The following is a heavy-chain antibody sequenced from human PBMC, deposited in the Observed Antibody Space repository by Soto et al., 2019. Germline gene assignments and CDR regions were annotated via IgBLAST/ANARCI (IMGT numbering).Heavy chain of an antibody. CDR3: AKVTKRAAAGRYEYYKYGMDV. Sequence: EVQLLESGGALEHPGGSLRLSCAAAGFAFSTYAMTWFRQAPGKGLEWVSVISGSGGSSYYAASVKGRVTISRDNSKNTLFLQMNGLRAEDTAVYYCAKVTKRAAAGRYEYYKYGMDVWGQGTTVTVSS. V-gene: IGHV3-23*01. D-gene: IGHD6-13*01. CDR2: ISGSGGSS. CDR1: GFAFSTYA. J-gene: IGHJ6*02.